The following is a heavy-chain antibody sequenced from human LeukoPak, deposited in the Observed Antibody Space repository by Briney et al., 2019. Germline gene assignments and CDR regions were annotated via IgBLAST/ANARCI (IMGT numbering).Heavy chain of an antibody. CDR2: IYHSGST. D-gene: IGHD2-2*01. J-gene: IGHJ4*02. V-gene: IGHV4-38-2*01. CDR3: ARGYCSSTSCYDFDY. Sequence: SETLSLTCAVSGYSISSGYYWGWTRQPPGKGLEWIGSIYHSGSTYHNPSLKSRVTISVDTSKNQFSLKLSSVTAADTAVYYCARGYCSSTSCYDFDYWGQGTLVTVSS. CDR1: GYSISSGYY.